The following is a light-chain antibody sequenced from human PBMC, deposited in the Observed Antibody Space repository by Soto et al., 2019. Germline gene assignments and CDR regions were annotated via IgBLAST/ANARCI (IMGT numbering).Light chain of an antibody. V-gene: IGKV1-5*03. J-gene: IGKJ4*01. CDR3: QQYYSYPLT. CDR2: KAS. CDR1: QSISSW. Sequence: DIQMTQSPSTLSASVGDRVTITCRASQSISSWLAWYQQKPGKAPKLLIYKASSLESGVPSRFSGRGSGTEFPLTISSLQPDDFATYYCQQYYSYPLTFGGGTKVEIK.